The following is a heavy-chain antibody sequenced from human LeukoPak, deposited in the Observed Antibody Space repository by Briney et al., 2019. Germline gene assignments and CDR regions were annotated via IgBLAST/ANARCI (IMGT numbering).Heavy chain of an antibody. CDR3: ARFSAVAGNFDY. D-gene: IGHD6-19*01. Sequence: SETLSLTCAVYGGSFSGYYWSWIRQPPGKGLEWIGYIYYSGSTNYNPSLKSRVTISVDTSKNQFSLKLSSVTAADTAVYYCARFSAVAGNFDYWGQGTLVTVSS. J-gene: IGHJ4*02. CDR1: GGSFSGYY. V-gene: IGHV4-59*01. CDR2: IYYSGST.